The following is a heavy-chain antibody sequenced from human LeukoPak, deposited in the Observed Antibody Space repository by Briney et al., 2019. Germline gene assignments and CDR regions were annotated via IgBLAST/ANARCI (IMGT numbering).Heavy chain of an antibody. Sequence: SETLSLTCTVSGGSISSYYWGWIRQPPGKGLEWIGYTYYSGSTNYNPSLKSRVTISVDTSKNQFSLKLTSVTAADTAVYYCARTTEGGYTYGYFYYYYMDVWGKGTTVTISS. V-gene: IGHV4-59*01. D-gene: IGHD5-18*01. CDR3: ARTTEGGYTYGYFYYYYMDV. J-gene: IGHJ6*03. CDR2: TYYSGST. CDR1: GGSISSYY.